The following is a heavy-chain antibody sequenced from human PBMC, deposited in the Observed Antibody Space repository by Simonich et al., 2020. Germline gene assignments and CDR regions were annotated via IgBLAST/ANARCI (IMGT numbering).Heavy chain of an antibody. CDR1: GYTFTSYG. J-gene: IGHJ4*02. D-gene: IGHD6-13*01. Sequence: QVQLVQSGAEVKKPGASVKVSCKASGYTFTSYGISWGREAPGQGLEWMGGNSAYNANTNSAQKLQGRVPMTTDTSTSTAYMELRSLRSDDTAVYYCARDQGGRAAAATDYWGQGTLVTVSS. CDR3: ARDQGGRAAAATDY. V-gene: IGHV1-18*01. CDR2: NSAYNANT.